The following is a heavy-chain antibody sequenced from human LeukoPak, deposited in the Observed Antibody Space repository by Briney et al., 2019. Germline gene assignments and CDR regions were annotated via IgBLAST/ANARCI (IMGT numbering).Heavy chain of an antibody. D-gene: IGHD6-13*01. CDR2: TYYRSKWYN. Sequence: SPTLSLTCAISGHSVSNNSTAWNWLRQSQTRGLEWLGRTYYRSKWYNDYAVSVKSRITINPDTSKNQFSLQLNSVTPEDTAVYYCARDQGVAADRWGQGTLVTVSS. CDR1: GHSVSNNSTA. CDR3: ARDQGVAADR. V-gene: IGHV6-1*01. J-gene: IGHJ4*02.